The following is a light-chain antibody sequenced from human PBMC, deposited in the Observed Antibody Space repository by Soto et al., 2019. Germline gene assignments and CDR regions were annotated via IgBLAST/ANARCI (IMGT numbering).Light chain of an antibody. J-gene: IGLJ2*01. Sequence: QSVLTQPRSVSGSPGQSVTISCTGTSSDVGGYNYVSWYQQHPGKAPKLMIYDVSKRPSGVPDRFSGSKSGNTASLTISGLQAEDEADYYCCSYDVVFGGGTQLTVL. V-gene: IGLV2-11*01. CDR2: DVS. CDR3: CSYDVV. CDR1: SSDVGGYNY.